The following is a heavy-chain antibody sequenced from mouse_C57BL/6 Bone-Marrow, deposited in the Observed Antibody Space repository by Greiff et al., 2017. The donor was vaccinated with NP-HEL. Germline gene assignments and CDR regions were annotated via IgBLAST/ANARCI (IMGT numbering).Heavy chain of an antibody. J-gene: IGHJ4*01. CDR1: GFTFSSYG. V-gene: IGHV5-6*02. CDR3: ARHKNSGYAMDY. CDR2: ISSGGSYT. Sequence: VKLVESGGDLVKPGGSLKLSCAASGFTFSSYGMSWVRQTPDKRLEWVANISSGGSYTYYPASVKGRFTISRDTAKNTLYLQMSSLKSEDTAMYYCARHKNSGYAMDYWGQGTSVTVSS.